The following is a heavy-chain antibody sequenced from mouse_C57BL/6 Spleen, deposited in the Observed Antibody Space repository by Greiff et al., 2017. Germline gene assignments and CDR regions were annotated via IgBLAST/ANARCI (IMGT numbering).Heavy chain of an antibody. V-gene: IGHV1-80*01. CDR1: GYAFSSYW. CDR3: ARSVTTVGYFDY. CDR2: IYPGDGDT. Sequence: VQGVESGAELVKPGASVKISCKASGYAFSSYWMNWVKQRPGKGLEWIGQIYPGDGDTNYNGKFKGKATLTADKSSSTAYMQLSSLTSEDSAVYFCARSVTTVGYFDYWGQGTTLTVSS. D-gene: IGHD1-1*01. J-gene: IGHJ2*01.